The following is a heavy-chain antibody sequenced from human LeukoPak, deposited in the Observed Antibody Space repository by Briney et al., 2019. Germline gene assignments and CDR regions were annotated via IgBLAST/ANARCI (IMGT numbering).Heavy chain of an antibody. CDR1: GGSISSGEYY. CDR3: ARGSTLIRGFDY. D-gene: IGHD3-10*01. J-gene: IGHJ4*02. CDR2: IFYSGSA. Sequence: SQTLSLTCTVSGGSISSGEYYWNWSRQHPEKSLEWIGYIFYSGSAYYNPSLKSRVTISVDTSKNQFSLKLSSVTAADTAVYYCARGSTLIRGFDYWGQGTLVTVSS. V-gene: IGHV4-31*03.